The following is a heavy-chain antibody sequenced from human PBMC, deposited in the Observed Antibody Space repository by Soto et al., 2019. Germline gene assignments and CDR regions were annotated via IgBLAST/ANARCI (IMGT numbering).Heavy chain of an antibody. J-gene: IGHJ6*02. CDR3: VSQGVNNHYGMDV. CDR1: GFTFSSYE. Sequence: LRLSCAASGFTFSSYEMDWVRQAPGKGLQWVSYISSSGSTMYYADSVKGRFTISRDNAKNSLYLQMNSLRAEDTAVYYCVSQGVNNHYGMDVWGQGTTVTVSS. D-gene: IGHD2-21*01. V-gene: IGHV3-48*03. CDR2: ISSSGSTM.